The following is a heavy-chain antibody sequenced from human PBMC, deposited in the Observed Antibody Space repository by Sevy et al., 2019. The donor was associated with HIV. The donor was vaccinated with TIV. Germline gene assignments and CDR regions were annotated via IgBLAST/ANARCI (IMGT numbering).Heavy chain of an antibody. D-gene: IGHD2-8*01. V-gene: IGHV3-23*01. J-gene: IGHJ4*02. CDR2: LSFGCGEI. CDR1: GFTFSKYS. CDR3: AREGCTKPHDY. Sequence: GGSLRLSCAASGFTFSKYSMSWVRQPPGKGLEWVSTLSFGCGEINYADSVKGRFTISRDNSKSSVYLQISNLGPEDTAVYYCAREGCTKPHDYWGQGTLVTVSS.